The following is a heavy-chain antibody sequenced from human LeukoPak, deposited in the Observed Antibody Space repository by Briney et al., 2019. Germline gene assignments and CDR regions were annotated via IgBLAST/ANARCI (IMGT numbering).Heavy chain of an antibody. Sequence: VKVSCKASGSTFSSYAISWVRQAPGQGLEWMGGIIPIFGTANYAQKFQGRVTITADESTSTAYMELSSLRSEDTAVYYCARDRGLGYCSGGSCYNWFDPWGQGTLVTVSS. CDR1: GSTFSSYA. J-gene: IGHJ5*02. CDR2: IIPIFGTA. V-gene: IGHV1-69*13. CDR3: ARDRGLGYCSGGSCYNWFDP. D-gene: IGHD2-15*01.